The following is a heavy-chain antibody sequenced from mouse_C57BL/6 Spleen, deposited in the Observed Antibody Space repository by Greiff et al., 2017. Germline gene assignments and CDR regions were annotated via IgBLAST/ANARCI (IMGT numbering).Heavy chain of an antibody. CDR1: GYTFTSYW. CDR2: IGPGSGGT. V-gene: IGHV1-72*01. D-gene: IGHD1-1*01. CDR3: ARGGDYWGFAY. Sequence: QVQLQQSGAELVKPGASVKLSCKASGYTFTSYWMHWVKQRPGRGLEWIGRIGPGSGGTKYNEKFKSKATLTADKASSTAYLQLSSLTSEDSAVYYCARGGDYWGFAYWGQGTLVTVSA. J-gene: IGHJ3*01.